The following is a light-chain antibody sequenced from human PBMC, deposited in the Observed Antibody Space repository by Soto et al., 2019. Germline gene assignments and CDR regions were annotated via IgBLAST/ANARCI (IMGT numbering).Light chain of an antibody. Sequence: QSVLTQPPSVSGAPGQRVTISCTGSSSNIGAGYDVHWYQQLPGTAPKLLSYGNSNRPSGVPDRCSGSKSGTSASLAITKLQAEDEADYYCQAYDSSLSVVFGGGTKLTVL. J-gene: IGLJ2*01. V-gene: IGLV1-40*01. CDR3: QAYDSSLSVV. CDR1: SSNIGAGYD. CDR2: GNS.